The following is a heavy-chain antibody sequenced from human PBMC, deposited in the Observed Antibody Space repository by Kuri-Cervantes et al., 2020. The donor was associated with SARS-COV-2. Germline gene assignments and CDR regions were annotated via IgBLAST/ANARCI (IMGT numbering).Heavy chain of an antibody. D-gene: IGHD1-26*01. CDR1: GYSISSGYY. V-gene: IGHV4-38-2*02. Sequence: GSLRLSCAVSGYSISSGYYWGWIRQPPGKGLEWIGSIYHSGSTYYNPSLKSRVTISVDTSKNQFSLKLSSVTAADTAVYYCARDPDGSHFDYWGQGTLVTVSS. CDR3: ARDPDGSHFDY. CDR2: IYHSGST. J-gene: IGHJ4*02.